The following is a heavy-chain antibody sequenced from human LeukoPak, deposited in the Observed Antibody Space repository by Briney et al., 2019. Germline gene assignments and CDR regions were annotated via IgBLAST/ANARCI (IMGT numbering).Heavy chain of an antibody. Sequence: GGSLRLSCAASGFTFSDYWIHWVRQAPGKGLVWVSRINTDGSITNYADSVKGRFSISRDNAKNTLYLQVNNLRAEDTAVYYCARGPNSNWSGLDFWGQGTLLTVSS. D-gene: IGHD6-6*01. CDR3: ARGPNSNWSGLDF. J-gene: IGHJ4*02. CDR1: GFTFSDYW. CDR2: INTDGSIT. V-gene: IGHV3-74*01.